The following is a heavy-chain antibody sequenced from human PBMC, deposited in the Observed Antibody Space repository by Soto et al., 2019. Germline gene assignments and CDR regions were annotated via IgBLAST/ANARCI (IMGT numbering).Heavy chain of an antibody. Sequence: QVQLVESGGGVVQPGRSLRLSCAASGFTFSSYGMHWVRQAPGKGLEWVAVISYDGSNKYYADSVKGRFTISRDISKNTLYLQMNSLRAEDTAVYYCAKGSHPAAMDHLWFGEFWAPDYWGQGTLVTVSS. CDR3: AKGSHPAAMDHLWFGEFWAPDY. D-gene: IGHD3-10*01. CDR1: GFTFSSYG. CDR2: ISYDGSNK. V-gene: IGHV3-30*18. J-gene: IGHJ4*02.